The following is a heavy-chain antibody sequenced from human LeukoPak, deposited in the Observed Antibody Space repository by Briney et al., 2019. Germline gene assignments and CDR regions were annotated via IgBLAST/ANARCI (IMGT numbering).Heavy chain of an antibody. CDR2: ISYDGSNK. V-gene: IGHV3-30*04. CDR3: ASDIVGATSSDY. CDR1: GFTLSSYA. J-gene: IGHJ4*02. Sequence: PGGSLRLPCAASGFTLSSYAMDWVRQAPGKGLEWVAVISYDGSNKYYADSVKGRFTISRDNSKNTLYLQMNSLRAEDTAVYYCASDIVGATSSDYWGQGTLVTVYS. D-gene: IGHD1-26*01.